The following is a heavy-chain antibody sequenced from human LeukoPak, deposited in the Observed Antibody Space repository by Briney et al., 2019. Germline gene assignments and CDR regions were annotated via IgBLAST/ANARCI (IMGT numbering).Heavy chain of an antibody. Sequence: GGSLRLSCAASGFTFSSYAMSWVRQAPGKGLEWVSYISGSGGTIYYADSVKGRFTLSRDNSKTTLYLQMNSLRAEDTAIYYCAKNYGPYWTHYFYYLHVRGRGTTVTVSS. D-gene: IGHD4-17*01. V-gene: IGHV3-23*01. CDR2: ISGSGGTI. CDR1: GFTFSSYA. J-gene: IGHJ6*03. CDR3: AKNYGPYWTHYFYYLHV.